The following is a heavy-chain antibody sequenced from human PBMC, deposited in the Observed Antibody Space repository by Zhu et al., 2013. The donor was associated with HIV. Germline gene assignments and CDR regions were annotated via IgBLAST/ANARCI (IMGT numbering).Heavy chain of an antibody. CDR1: GGTFRTYV. J-gene: IGHJ4*02. Sequence: QVQVVQSGAELKKPGSSVRVSCRASGGTFRTYVINWVRQAPGQGLQWMGGITPIYGTPDYAHDFKDRVTITADESTSTAYMELNNLRSDDTAVYYCAAMPPQIMARGADISDYWGQGTLVTISS. V-gene: IGHV1-69*01. CDR2: ITPIYGTP. CDR3: AAMPPQIMARGADISDY. D-gene: IGHD3-10*01.